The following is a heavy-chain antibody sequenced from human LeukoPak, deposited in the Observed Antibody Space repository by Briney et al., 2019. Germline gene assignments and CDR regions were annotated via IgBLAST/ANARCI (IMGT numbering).Heavy chain of an antibody. Sequence: PSETLSLTCTVSGGSISSGGYYWSWIRQHPGKGLEWIGYIYYSGSTYYNPSLKSRVTISVDTSKNQFSLKLSSVTAADTAVYYCARLGLPRSWFDPWGQGTLVTVSS. V-gene: IGHV4-31*03. CDR1: GGSISSGGYY. D-gene: IGHD5-18*01. J-gene: IGHJ5*02. CDR3: ARLGLPRSWFDP. CDR2: IYYSGST.